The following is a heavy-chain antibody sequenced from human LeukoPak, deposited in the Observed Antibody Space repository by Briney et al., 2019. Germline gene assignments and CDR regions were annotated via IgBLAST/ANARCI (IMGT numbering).Heavy chain of an antibody. V-gene: IGHV3-23*01. J-gene: IGHJ4*02. CDR1: GFMFSSYA. Sequence: GGSLRLSCAASGFMFSSYAMNWVRQAPGKGLEWVSAISGSGGSTNYADSVKGRFTTSRDNSKNTLYLQMNSLRAEDTAVYYCAKDLYDILTGYPHYFDYWGQGTLVTVSS. CDR3: AKDLYDILTGYPHYFDY. CDR2: ISGSGGST. D-gene: IGHD3-9*01.